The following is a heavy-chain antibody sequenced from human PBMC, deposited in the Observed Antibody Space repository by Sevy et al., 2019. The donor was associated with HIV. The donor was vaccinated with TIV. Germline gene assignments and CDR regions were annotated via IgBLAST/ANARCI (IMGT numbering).Heavy chain of an antibody. J-gene: IGHJ6*02. Sequence: GGSLRLSCAASGFPFSNFAMSWVRQAPGKGLEWVSTLIGGGSRTYYADSVTGRFIISRDNSRNTLSLQMNSLRAADTAIYYCAKRRVQSGLSGGGANYGMDVWGRGTTVTVSS. CDR3: AKRRVQSGLSGGGANYGMDV. V-gene: IGHV3-23*01. CDR2: LIGGGSRT. CDR1: GFPFSNFA. D-gene: IGHD3-16*01.